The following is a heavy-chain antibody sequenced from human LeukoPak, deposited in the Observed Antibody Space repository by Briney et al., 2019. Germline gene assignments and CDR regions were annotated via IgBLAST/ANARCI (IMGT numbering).Heavy chain of an antibody. CDR3: AREWGYCSSTSCYSDGMDV. CDR2: IWYDGSNK. Sequence: GGSLRLSCAASGFTFSSYAMHWVRQAPGKGLEWVAVIWYDGSNKYYADSVKGRFTISRDNSKNTLYLQMNSLRAEDTAVYYCAREWGYCSSTSCYSDGMDVWGQGTTVTVSS. V-gene: IGHV3-33*08. J-gene: IGHJ6*02. CDR1: GFTFSSYA. D-gene: IGHD2-2*01.